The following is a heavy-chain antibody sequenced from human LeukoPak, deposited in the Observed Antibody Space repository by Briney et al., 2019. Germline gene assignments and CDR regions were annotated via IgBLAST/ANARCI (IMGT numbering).Heavy chain of an antibody. J-gene: IGHJ4*02. CDR3: ARGGAVAPKFNFDY. Sequence: GGSLRLSCAASGFTFSSYSMNWVRQAPGKGLEWFSSISSSSSYIYYADSVKGRFTISRDNAKNSLYLQMNSLRAEDTAVYYCARGGAVAPKFNFDYWGQGTLVTVSS. D-gene: IGHD6-19*01. CDR1: GFTFSSYS. V-gene: IGHV3-21*01. CDR2: ISSSSSYI.